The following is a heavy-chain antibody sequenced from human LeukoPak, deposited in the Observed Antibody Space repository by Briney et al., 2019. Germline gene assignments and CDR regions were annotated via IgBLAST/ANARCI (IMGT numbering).Heavy chain of an antibody. V-gene: IGHV3-33*01. Sequence: GGSLRLSCAASGFTFSNYGMHWVRQAPGKGLEWVAVIWYGGNNKFYADSVKGRFTISRDNFKDTLYLQMNSLRAEDTAVYYCARYSSGYELDYWGQGALVTVSS. CDR2: IWYGGNNK. CDR1: GFTFSNYG. CDR3: ARYSSGYELDY. D-gene: IGHD3-22*01. J-gene: IGHJ4*02.